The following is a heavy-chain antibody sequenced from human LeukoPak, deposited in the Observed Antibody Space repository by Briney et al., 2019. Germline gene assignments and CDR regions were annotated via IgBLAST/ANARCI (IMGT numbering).Heavy chain of an antibody. Sequence: GGSLRLSCVASGFSFSNFGMHWVRQAPGKGLEWVAIIWYDGSNKYYADSVKGRFTTSRDNSKNTLYLQMNSLRVEDTAVYYCARKPGYSSGWYCFDYWGQGTLVTVSS. CDR2: IWYDGSNK. D-gene: IGHD6-19*01. CDR3: ARKPGYSSGWYCFDY. CDR1: GFSFSNFG. V-gene: IGHV3-33*01. J-gene: IGHJ4*02.